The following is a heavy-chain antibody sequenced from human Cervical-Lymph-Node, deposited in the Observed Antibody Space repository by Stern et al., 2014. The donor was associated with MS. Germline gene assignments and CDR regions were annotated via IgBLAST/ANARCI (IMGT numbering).Heavy chain of an antibody. CDR1: GGSVTGGGYY. CDR2: IDYSGST. Sequence: QVQLQESGPGLVRPSQTLSLTCTVSGGSVTGGGYYWSWIRQLPGKGLEWIGYIDYSGSTYYNPSLKTRVTMSIDSSKTHFSLKLTSVTATDTAMYFCARYGPPSFNDFGLDVWGQGTPVTVSS. CDR3: ARYGPPSFNDFGLDV. D-gene: IGHD3-10*01. V-gene: IGHV4-31*03. J-gene: IGHJ6*01.